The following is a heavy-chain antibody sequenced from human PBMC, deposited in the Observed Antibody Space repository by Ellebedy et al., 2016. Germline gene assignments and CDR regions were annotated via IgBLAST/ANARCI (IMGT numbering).Heavy chain of an antibody. CDR3: ARKPSGWHADH. CDR1: GDIFTDYY. CDR2: INSNSGAT. J-gene: IGHJ5*02. Sequence: ASVKVSCKTSGDIFTDYYMHWVRQAPGQGLEWMGWINSNSGATNYAQKFQGRVTMTRDTSISTAYMELSRLRSEDTAVYYCARKPSGWHADHWGQGTLVTVSS. V-gene: IGHV1-2*02. D-gene: IGHD6-19*01.